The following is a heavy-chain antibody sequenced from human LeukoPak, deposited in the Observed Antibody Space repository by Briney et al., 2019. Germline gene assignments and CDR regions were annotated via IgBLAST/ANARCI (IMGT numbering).Heavy chain of an antibody. J-gene: IGHJ6*02. D-gene: IGHD6-19*01. V-gene: IGHV3-30*18. CDR3: AKGGIAVADTPWYYSGMDV. CDR2: ISYDGSNK. CDR1: GFTFSSYG. Sequence: GGSLRLSCAASGFTFSSYGMHWVRQAPGKGLEWVAVISYDGSNKYYADSVKGRFTISRDNSKNTLYLQMNSLRAEDTAVYYCAKGGIAVADTPWYYSGMDVWGQGTTVTVSS.